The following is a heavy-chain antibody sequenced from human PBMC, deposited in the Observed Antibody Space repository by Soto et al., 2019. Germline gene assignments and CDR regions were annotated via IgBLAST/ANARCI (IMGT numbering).Heavy chain of an antibody. D-gene: IGHD6-19*01. J-gene: IGHJ3*02. CDR2: IIPIFGTA. CDR3: ARDYEEYSSGWAAFDI. CDR1: GGTFSSYA. Sequence: SVKVSCKASGGTFSSYAISWVRQAPGQGLEWMGGIIPIFGTANYAQKFQGRATITADESTSTAYMELSSLRSEDTAVYYCARDYEEYSSGWAAFDIWGQGTMVTVSS. V-gene: IGHV1-69*13.